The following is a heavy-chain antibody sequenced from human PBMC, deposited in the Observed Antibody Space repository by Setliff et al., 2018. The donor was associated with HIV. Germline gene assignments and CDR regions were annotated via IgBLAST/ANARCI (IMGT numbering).Heavy chain of an antibody. V-gene: IGHV4-4*09. CDR2: IYNSAST. CDR1: GDSISTDY. CDR3: AREGDYNFDNTGYLRGGYYYYCMDV. D-gene: IGHD3-22*01. J-gene: IGHJ6*03. Sequence: PSETLSLTCTVSGDSISTDYWTWIRQPPGKGLEWIGYIYNSASTSYNPSLRSRVTISVDTSKNQFSLKLSSVTAADTAVYYCAREGDYNFDNTGYLRGGYYYYCMDVWGKGTTVTVSS.